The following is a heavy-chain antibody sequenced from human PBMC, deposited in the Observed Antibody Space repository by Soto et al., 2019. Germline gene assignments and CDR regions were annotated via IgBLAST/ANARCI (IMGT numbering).Heavy chain of an antibody. CDR1: GFSLSDYS. CDR2: ISSSSSFI. J-gene: IGHJ5*02. D-gene: IGHD1-1*01. Sequence: EVQLVESGGGLVKPGGSLRLSCAASGFSLSDYSMNWIRQAPGKGLEWVASISSSSSFIHYAESMKGRFTISRDNAKKPLYRQMNSRPAEETAVYYCAGPPDNGRDTWGQGTLVTVPS. V-gene: IGHV3-21*01. CDR3: AGPPDNGRDT.